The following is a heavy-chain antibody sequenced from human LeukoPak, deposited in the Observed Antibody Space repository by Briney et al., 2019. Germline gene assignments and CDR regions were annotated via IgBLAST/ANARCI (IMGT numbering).Heavy chain of an antibody. J-gene: IGHJ4*02. CDR1: GYTFTSYG. CDR2: ISAYNGKT. V-gene: IGHV1-18*01. CDR3: ARDKNGGEQWLVPEDY. D-gene: IGHD6-19*01. Sequence: GAAVKVSFKASGYTFTSYGISWVRQAPGQGLEWMGWISAYNGKTDYAQNFRGRVTMTTDTSTSTAYMELRSLISDDTAVYFCARDKNGGEQWLVPEDYWGQGTLVTASS.